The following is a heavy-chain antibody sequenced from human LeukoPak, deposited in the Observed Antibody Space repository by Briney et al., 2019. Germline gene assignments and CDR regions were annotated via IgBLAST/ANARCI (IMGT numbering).Heavy chain of an antibody. CDR3: AKESSSGWTGLTYNWFDP. CDR1: GFTFSSYA. D-gene: IGHD6-19*01. CDR2: ISYDGSNK. V-gene: IGHV3-30-3*01. J-gene: IGHJ5*02. Sequence: PGGSLRLSCAASGFTFSSYAMHWVRQAPGKGLEWVAVISYDGSNKYYADSVKGRFTISRDNAKNSLYLQMNSLRAEDTALYYCAKESSSGWTGLTYNWFDPWGQGTLVTVSS.